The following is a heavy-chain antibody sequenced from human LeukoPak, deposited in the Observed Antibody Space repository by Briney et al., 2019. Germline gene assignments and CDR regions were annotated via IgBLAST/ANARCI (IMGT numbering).Heavy chain of an antibody. J-gene: IGHJ4*02. CDR3: AKRPKGYFDY. Sequence: PGGSLRLSCAASGLTFSSYAMSWVRQAAGKGLEWVSTITGGLESTYYAGSVKGRFTISRDNSKNTLYLQMNSLRAEDTAVYYCAKRPKGYFDYWGQGTLVTVSS. CDR1: GLTFSSYA. V-gene: IGHV3-23*01. CDR2: ITGGLEST.